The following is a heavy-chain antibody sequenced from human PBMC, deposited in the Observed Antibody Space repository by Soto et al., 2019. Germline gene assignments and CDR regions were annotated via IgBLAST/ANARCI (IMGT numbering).Heavy chain of an antibody. CDR1: GYSISSGYY. V-gene: IGHV4-38-2*01. CDR3: ARVFKYYYDSTGPSGAFDI. J-gene: IGHJ3*02. Sequence: SETLSLTCAVSGYSISSGYYWGWIRQPPGKGLEWIGSIYHSGSTYYNPSLKSRVTISVDTSKNQFSLKLSSVTAADTAVYYCARVFKYYYDSTGPSGAFDIWGQGTMVTVSS. CDR2: IYHSGST. D-gene: IGHD3-22*01.